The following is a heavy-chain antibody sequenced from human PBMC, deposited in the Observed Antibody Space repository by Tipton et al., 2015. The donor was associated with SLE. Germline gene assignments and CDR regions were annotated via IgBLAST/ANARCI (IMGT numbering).Heavy chain of an antibody. D-gene: IGHD3-22*01. CDR1: GGSLSSGSYC. CDR3: AKGGDRIDYYHGGDLDQ. Sequence: TLSLTCTVSGGSLSSGSYCWSWIRQSAGKGLEWIGRVYTSGITNYNPSLKSRVSISVDMPKNQVSLRLTSVTAADTAVYYCAKGGDRIDYYHGGDLDQWGQGAPVTV. CDR2: VYTSGIT. V-gene: IGHV4-61*02. J-gene: IGHJ4*02.